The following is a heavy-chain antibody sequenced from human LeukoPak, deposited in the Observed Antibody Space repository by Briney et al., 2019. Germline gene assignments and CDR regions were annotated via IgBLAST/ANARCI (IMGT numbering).Heavy chain of an antibody. CDR2: IYPSGGT. CDR1: GGSISVFY. CDR3: ASEYGDLDY. Sequence: SDTLSLTCIVSGGSISVFYWSWIRQPAGRGLEWIGRIYPSGGTNYNPSLKSPVTMSTDTSKNQFSLKLRSVTAADTAVYYCASEYGDLDYWGQGTLVTVSS. V-gene: IGHV4-4*07. D-gene: IGHD4-17*01. J-gene: IGHJ4*02.